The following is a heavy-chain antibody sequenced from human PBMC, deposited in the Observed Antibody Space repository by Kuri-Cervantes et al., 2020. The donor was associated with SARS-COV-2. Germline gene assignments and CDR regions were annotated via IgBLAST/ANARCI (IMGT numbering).Heavy chain of an antibody. CDR1: GGSISSSISSSSYY. Sequence: SETLSLTCTVSGGSISSSISSSSYYWGWIRQPPGKGLEWIGSIYYSGSTYYNPSLTSRVTISVDTSTNQFSLKLSSVTAADTAVYYCARRSTSITIFGVVNITPFDYWGQGTLVTVSS. D-gene: IGHD3-3*01. CDR2: IYYSGST. V-gene: IGHV4-39*01. J-gene: IGHJ4*02. CDR3: ARRSTSITIFGVVNITPFDY.